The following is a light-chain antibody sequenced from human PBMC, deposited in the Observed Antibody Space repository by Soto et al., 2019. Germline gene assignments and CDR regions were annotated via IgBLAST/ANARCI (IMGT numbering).Light chain of an antibody. CDR2: GAS. J-gene: IGKJ2*01. CDR1: LSISSN. Sequence: EIVMTQSPATLSVSPGERATLSCRASLSISSNLAWYQQRPGQAPRLLIHGASTRATGIPARFGGSGSGTEFTLTITSVQSEDFALYYCHQYDDWPPGYTFGQGTKLEI. CDR3: HQYDDWPPGYT. V-gene: IGKV3-15*01.